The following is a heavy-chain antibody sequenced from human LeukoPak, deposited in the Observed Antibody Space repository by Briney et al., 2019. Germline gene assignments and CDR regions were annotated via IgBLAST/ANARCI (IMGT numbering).Heavy chain of an antibody. J-gene: IGHJ4*02. Sequence: SVKVSCKASGGTFSSYAISWVRQAPGQGLEWMGGIIPIFGTANYAQKFQGRVTITTDESTSTAYMELSSLRSDDTSVYYCSRSKVGMATNVFDYWGQGTLVTVSS. CDR1: GGTFSSYA. D-gene: IGHD5-24*01. V-gene: IGHV1-69*05. CDR3: SRSKVGMATNVFDY. CDR2: IIPIFGTA.